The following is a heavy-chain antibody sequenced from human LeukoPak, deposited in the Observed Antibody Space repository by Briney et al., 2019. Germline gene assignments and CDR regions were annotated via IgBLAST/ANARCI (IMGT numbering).Heavy chain of an antibody. CDR3: AKIAVAGYDFDC. CDR2: INSGGSST. D-gene: IGHD6-19*01. CDR1: GFSLRTYW. V-gene: IGHV3-74*03. J-gene: IGHJ4*02. Sequence: PGGSLTLSCAASGFSLRTYWMHWVRQVPGKGLVWASRINSGGSSTAYTDSVKGRFTISKDNAKNKLYLQMNSLRVEDTAVYYCAKIAVAGYDFDCWGQGTLVTVSS.